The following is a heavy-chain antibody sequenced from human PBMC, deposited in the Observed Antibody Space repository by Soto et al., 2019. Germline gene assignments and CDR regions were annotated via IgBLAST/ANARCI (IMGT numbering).Heavy chain of an antibody. D-gene: IGHD1-1*01. Sequence: SLRLSCGVGGVSRCSCGMHRVRQAPGKGLEWVAVISYDGINKYYADSVKGRFTISRDNSKNTLYLQMNSLRAEDTAVYYCAKSVYNWNDGFFDYWGQGTLVTVSS. CDR2: ISYDGINK. J-gene: IGHJ4*02. CDR3: AKSVYNWNDGFFDY. V-gene: IGHV3-30*18. CDR1: GVSRCSCG.